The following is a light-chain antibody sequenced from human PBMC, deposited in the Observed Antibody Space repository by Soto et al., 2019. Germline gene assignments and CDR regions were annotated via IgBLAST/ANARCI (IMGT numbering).Light chain of an antibody. V-gene: IGKV2-28*01. CDR2: VGS. Sequence: DIVMTQSPLSLPVTPGEPASISCRSSQSLLHSNGYNFLNWYLQKPGQSPQLLIYVGSNRPSGVPARFSGNGSGTDFTLKISRVEAEDVGIYYCMQALRPPYTFGQGTNLEIK. J-gene: IGKJ2*01. CDR3: MQALRPPYT. CDR1: QSLLHSNGYNF.